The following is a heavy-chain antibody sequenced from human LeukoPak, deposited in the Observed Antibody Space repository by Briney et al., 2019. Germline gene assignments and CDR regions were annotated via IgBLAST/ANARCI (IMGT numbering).Heavy chain of an antibody. CDR2: ISGSGGST. V-gene: IGHV3-23*01. D-gene: IGHD3/OR15-3a*01. CDR1: GFSFSDFG. CDR3: AKDWTKYPNWFDP. Sequence: GGSLRLSCAASGFSFSDFGMNWVRQAPGKGLEWVSAISGSGGSTYYADSVKGRFTISRDNSKNTLYLQMNSLRAEDTAVYYCAKDWTKYPNWFDPWGQGTLVTVSS. J-gene: IGHJ5*02.